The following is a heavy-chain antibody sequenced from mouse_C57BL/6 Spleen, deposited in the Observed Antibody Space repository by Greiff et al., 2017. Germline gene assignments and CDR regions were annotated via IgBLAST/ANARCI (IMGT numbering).Heavy chain of an antibody. CDR3: ARTGYYGYDGDFDY. CDR1: GYTFTDYY. D-gene: IGHD2-2*01. CDR2: INPNNGGT. V-gene: IGHV1-26*01. J-gene: IGHJ2*01. Sequence: EVQLQQSGPELVKPGASVKISCKASGYTFTDYYMNWVKQSHGKSLEWIGDINPNNGGTSYNQKFKGKATLTVDKSSSTAYMELRSLTSEDSAVYYCARTGYYGYDGDFDYWGQGTTLTVSS.